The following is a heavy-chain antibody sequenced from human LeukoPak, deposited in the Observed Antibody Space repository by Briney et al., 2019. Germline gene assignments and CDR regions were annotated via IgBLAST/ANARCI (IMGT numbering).Heavy chain of an antibody. Sequence: SETLSLTCTVSGGPIRNGDYYWGWTRHPPGKGLEGIGYIYYSGSTYYNPSLMSRVTISVDTSKNQYSLKLSSVTAADTAVYNWGRDSHRHPCYSDYWGQGTLVTVSS. J-gene: IGHJ4*02. V-gene: IGHV4-30-4*01. CDR2: IYYSGST. CDR1: GGPIRNGDYY. CDR3: GRDSHRHPCYSDY.